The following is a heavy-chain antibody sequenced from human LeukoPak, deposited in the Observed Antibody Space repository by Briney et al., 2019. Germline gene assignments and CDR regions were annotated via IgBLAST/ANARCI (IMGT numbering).Heavy chain of an antibody. D-gene: IGHD3-22*01. V-gene: IGHV4-59*11. CDR1: GGSMTSHY. J-gene: IGHJ4*02. CDR3: ARDAYDSGAYYFLFDY. Sequence: PSETLSLTCTVSGGSMTSHYWSWIRQSPGKGLVWIGYIYGSGSTVYNPSLKSRVTISVDTSKNQFSLKLSSVTAADTALYYCARDAYDSGAYYFLFDYWDQGTLVTVSS. CDR2: IYGSGST.